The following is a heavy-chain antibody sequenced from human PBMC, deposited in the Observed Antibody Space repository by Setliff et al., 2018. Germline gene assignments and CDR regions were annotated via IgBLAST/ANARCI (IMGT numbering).Heavy chain of an antibody. V-gene: IGHV1-2*02. Sequence: GASMKVSCKASGYTFTAYYIHWVRQAPGQGLEWMGWINPNAGNINYIQKFQGRVTMTRDTSISTAYMELRRLKSDDTAVYYCARGEHIVSGDFYHYIDVWGKGTTVTVSS. CDR2: INPNAGNI. CDR1: GYTFTAYY. CDR3: ARGEHIVSGDFYHYIDV. D-gene: IGHD2-15*01. J-gene: IGHJ6*03.